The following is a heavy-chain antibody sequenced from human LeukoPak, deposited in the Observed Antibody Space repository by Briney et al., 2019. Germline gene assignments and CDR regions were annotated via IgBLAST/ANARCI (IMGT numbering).Heavy chain of an antibody. CDR3: AKTDYGDYVDY. CDR1: GFTISSYA. J-gene: IGHJ4*02. CDR2: IRYDGSNK. Sequence: GPLRLSCAASGFTISSYAMSWVRPAPGKGLEWVAFIRYDGSNKYDPDSVKGRFTISRDNSKNTLYLQLNSLRAEDTAVYYCAKTDYGDYVDYWGQGTLVTVSS. V-gene: IGHV3-30*02. D-gene: IGHD4-17*01.